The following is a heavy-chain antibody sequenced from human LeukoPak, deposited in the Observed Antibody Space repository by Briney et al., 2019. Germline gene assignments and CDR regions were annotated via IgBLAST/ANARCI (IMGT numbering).Heavy chain of an antibody. D-gene: IGHD3-10*01. CDR2: ISGSTENT. Sequence: GGSLRLSCAASGFSFSDYAMTWVRQAPGKGLEWVSTISGSTENTYYADSVKGRFTISRDNSKNTLYLQMNSLRAEDTAIYYCARAPRKFRGIIVTPLYFFDYWGQGALVTVSS. J-gene: IGHJ4*02. V-gene: IGHV3-23*01. CDR3: ARAPRKFRGIIVTPLYFFDY. CDR1: GFSFSDYA.